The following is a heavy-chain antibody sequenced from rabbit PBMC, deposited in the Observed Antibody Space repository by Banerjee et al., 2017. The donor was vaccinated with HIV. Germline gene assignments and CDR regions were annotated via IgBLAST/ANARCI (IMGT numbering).Heavy chain of an antibody. Sequence: QEQLEESGGDLVKPEGSLTLTCKASGFDLSSYYYMCWVRQAPGKGLEWIACIYTNSGDNTYYASWAKGRFTISKTSSTTVTLQMTRLTAADTATYVCARNDGTYAYATGLWGQGTLVTVS. CDR2: IYTNSGDNT. D-gene: IGHD6-1*01. J-gene: IGHJ4*01. CDR3: ARNDGTYAYATGL. CDR1: GFDLSSYYY. V-gene: IGHV1S45*01.